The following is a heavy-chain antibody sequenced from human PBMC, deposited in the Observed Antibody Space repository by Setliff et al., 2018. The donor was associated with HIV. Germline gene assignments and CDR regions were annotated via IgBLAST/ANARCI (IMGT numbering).Heavy chain of an antibody. CDR3: AKDLSYSSSWYYFDY. J-gene: IGHJ4*02. CDR2: ISSRGSTI. V-gene: IGHV3-11*04. D-gene: IGHD6-13*01. CDR1: GFTFSDYY. Sequence: GGSLRLSCAASGFTFSDYYMSWIRQAPGKGLEWVSYISSRGSTIYYADSVKGRFTISRDNAKNSLYLQMNTLRAEDTAVYYCAKDLSYSSSWYYFDYWGQGTLVTVSS.